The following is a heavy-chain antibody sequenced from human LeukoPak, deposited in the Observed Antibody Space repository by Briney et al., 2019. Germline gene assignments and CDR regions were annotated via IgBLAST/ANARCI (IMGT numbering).Heavy chain of an antibody. Sequence: SETLSLTCAVSGYSISSGYYWGWIRQPPGKGLEWIGSIYHSGSTYYNPFLKSRVTISVDTSKNQFSLKLSSVTAADTAVYYCARQVVPAAIHSQFYFDYWGQGTLVTVSS. D-gene: IGHD2-2*02. J-gene: IGHJ4*02. CDR1: GYSISSGYY. CDR3: ARQVVPAAIHSQFYFDY. CDR2: IYHSGST. V-gene: IGHV4-38-2*01.